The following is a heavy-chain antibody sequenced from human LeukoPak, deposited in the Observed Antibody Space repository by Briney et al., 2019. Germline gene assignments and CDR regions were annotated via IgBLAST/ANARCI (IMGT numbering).Heavy chain of an antibody. D-gene: IGHD2-2*01. CDR1: GFTFDDYA. V-gene: IGHV3-9*01. Sequence: GGSLRLSCAASGFTFDDYAMHWVRQAPGKGLEWVSGISWNSGSIGYADSVKGRFTISRDNAKNSLYLQMNSLGAEDTALYYCAKVLTYCSSTSCYGGSFDYWGQGTLVTVSS. J-gene: IGHJ4*02. CDR3: AKVLTYCSSTSCYGGSFDY. CDR2: ISWNSGSI.